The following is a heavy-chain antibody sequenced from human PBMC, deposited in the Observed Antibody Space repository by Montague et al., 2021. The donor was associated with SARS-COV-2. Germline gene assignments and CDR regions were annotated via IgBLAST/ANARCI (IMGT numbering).Heavy chain of an antibody. V-gene: IGHV4-39*07. J-gene: IGHJ6*02. CDR2: ISYSGST. CDR1: GASIRSSSHF. Sequence: SETLSLTCTVSGASIRSSSHFWGWFRQPPGQRLEWIGTISYSGSTYYSPPLKSRVIISADTSKNQFSLNLRSVTAADTAVYFCGLGRGFAVGNHYYYSYGLDVWGQGTTVTVSS. CDR3: GLGRGFAVGNHYYYSYGLDV. D-gene: IGHD3-10*01.